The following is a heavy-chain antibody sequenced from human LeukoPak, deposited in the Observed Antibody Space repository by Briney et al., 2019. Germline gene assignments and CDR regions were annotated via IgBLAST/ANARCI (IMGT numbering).Heavy chain of an antibody. Sequence: PSETLSLTCTVSGGSISSYYWSWIRQPPGKGLEWIGYIYYGGSTNYNPSLKSRVTISVDTSKNQFSLKLSSVTAADTAVYYCARQEEGSYDYWGQGTLVTVSS. CDR2: IYYGGST. D-gene: IGHD3-10*01. J-gene: IGHJ4*02. CDR3: ARQEEGSYDY. CDR1: GGSISSYY. V-gene: IGHV4-59*08.